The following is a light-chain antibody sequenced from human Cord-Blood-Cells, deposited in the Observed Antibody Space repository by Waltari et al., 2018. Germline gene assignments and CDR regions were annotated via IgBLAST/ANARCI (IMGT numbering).Light chain of an antibody. V-gene: IGKV2-30*02. CDR3: MQGTHWPT. CDR1: QSLLHSDGYTY. CDR2: KVS. Sequence: GEQASMSCRSSQSLLHSDGYTYLYWFLQRPGQSPRRLIYKVSNRDSGVPDRFSGSGSGTDFTLKISRVEAEDVGVYYCMQGTHWPTFGQGTKLEIK. J-gene: IGKJ2*01.